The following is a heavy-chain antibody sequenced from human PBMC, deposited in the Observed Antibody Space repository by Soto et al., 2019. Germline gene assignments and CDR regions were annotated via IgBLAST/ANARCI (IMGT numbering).Heavy chain of an antibody. D-gene: IGHD3-3*01. CDR2: IWYDGSNK. V-gene: IGHV3-33*01. Sequence: QVQLVESGGGVVQPGRSLRLSCAASGFIFSSYGMHWVRQAPGKGLEWVAAIWYDGSNKYYADSVKGRFTISRDNSKNTLYLQMNSLRAEDTAVYYCARDRDYDFWSGYYSTDYWGQGTLVTVSS. CDR1: GFIFSSYG. J-gene: IGHJ4*02. CDR3: ARDRDYDFWSGYYSTDY.